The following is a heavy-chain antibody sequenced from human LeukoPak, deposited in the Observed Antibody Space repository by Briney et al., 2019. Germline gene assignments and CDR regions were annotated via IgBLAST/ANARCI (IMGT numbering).Heavy chain of an antibody. CDR3: ARGTYYYDSSGYYPLFDY. CDR1: GDSITGYY. D-gene: IGHD3-22*01. V-gene: IGHV4-39*07. J-gene: IGHJ4*02. CDR2: IYYSGST. Sequence: SETLSLTCTVSGDSITGYYWGWIRQPPGKGLEWIGSIYYSGSTYYNPSLKSRVTISVDTSKNQFSLKLSSVTAADTAVYYCARGTYYYDSSGYYPLFDYWGQGTLVTVSS.